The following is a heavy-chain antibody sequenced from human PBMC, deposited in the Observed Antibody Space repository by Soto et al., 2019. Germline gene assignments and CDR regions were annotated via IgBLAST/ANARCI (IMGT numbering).Heavy chain of an antibody. CDR3: ARDRCSSSCLDY. V-gene: IGHV1-18*01. CDR1: GYTFTSYG. J-gene: IGHJ4*02. Sequence: GASVKVSCKASGYTFTSYGISWVRQAPGQGLEWMGWISAYNGNTNYAQKLQGWVTMTRDTSISTAYMELSRLRSDDTAVYYCARDRCSSSCLDYWGQGTLVTVSS. D-gene: IGHD6-13*01. CDR2: ISAYNGNT.